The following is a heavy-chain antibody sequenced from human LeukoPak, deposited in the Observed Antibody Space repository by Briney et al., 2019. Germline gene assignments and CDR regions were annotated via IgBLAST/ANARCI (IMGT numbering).Heavy chain of an antibody. V-gene: IGHV1-69*13. D-gene: IGHD1-26*01. CDR3: ARGGSYSMAIDY. CDR2: IIPFLGTP. CDR1: GGTFRNYA. J-gene: IGHJ4*02. Sequence: SVKVSCKASGGTFRNYAFSWVRQAPGHGLEWMGGIIPFLGTPNYAQKFQGRVTIAADESTTTDSMELSSLRSEDTAFYYCARGGSYSMAIDYWGQGTLVTVSS.